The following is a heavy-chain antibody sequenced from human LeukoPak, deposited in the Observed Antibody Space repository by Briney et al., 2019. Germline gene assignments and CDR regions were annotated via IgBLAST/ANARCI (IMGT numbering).Heavy chain of an antibody. D-gene: IGHD1-26*01. J-gene: IGHJ4*02. CDR3: ARMVGATTLRGNYYFDY. Sequence: GSLTLSCAASGVSFSSYTMNWVRHRPRTGLGRVGSIYYSGSTYYNPSLKSRVTISVDTSKNQFSLKLSSVTAADTAVYYCARMVGATTLRGNYYFDYWGQGTMVTVSS. CDR1: GVSFSSYT. CDR2: IYYSGST. V-gene: IGHV4-39*07.